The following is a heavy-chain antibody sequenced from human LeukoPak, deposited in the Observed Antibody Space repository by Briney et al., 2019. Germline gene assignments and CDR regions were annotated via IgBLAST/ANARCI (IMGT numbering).Heavy chain of an antibody. CDR1: GFTFSRHG. Sequence: GGTLRLSCVASGFTFSRHGMNWVRQAPGKGLEGVSGISPSGDIKYYADSVKGRFTISRDNSKNTLYLQMNSLRAEDTAVYYCAKGGYSIAAYYYYYYMDVWGKGTTVTVSS. J-gene: IGHJ6*03. CDR2: ISPSGDIK. CDR3: AKGGYSIAAYYYYYYMDV. V-gene: IGHV3-23*01. D-gene: IGHD6-25*01.